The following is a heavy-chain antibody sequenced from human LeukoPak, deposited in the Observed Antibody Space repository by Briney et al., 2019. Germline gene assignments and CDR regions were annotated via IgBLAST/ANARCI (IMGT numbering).Heavy chain of an antibody. D-gene: IGHD3-3*01. J-gene: IGHJ4*02. CDR1: GYTFTSHA. Sequence: GASVKVSCKTSGYTFTSHAITWVRQAPGQGLEWMGWITVYNGKTNYAQKLHDRVTVTSDTATSTVYMDLSSLRSDDTAVYYCARGPEWLLSMTGNYFDYWGQGTLVTVSS. CDR3: ARGPEWLLSMTGNYFDY. CDR2: ITVYNGKT. V-gene: IGHV1-18*01.